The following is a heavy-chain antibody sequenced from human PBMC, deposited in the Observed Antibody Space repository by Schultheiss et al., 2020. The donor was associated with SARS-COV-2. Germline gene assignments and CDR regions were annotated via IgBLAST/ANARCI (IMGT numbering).Heavy chain of an antibody. J-gene: IGHJ3*02. CDR2: IYPGDSDT. D-gene: IGHD3-10*01. V-gene: IGHV5-51*01. Sequence: GESLKISCKGSGYSFTSYWIGWVRQMPGKGLEWMGIIYPGDSDTRYSPSFQGQVTISADKSISTAYLQWSSLKASDTAMYYCASPYYYGSGTPGAFDIWGQGTMVTVSS. CDR1: GYSFTSYW. CDR3: ASPYYYGSGTPGAFDI.